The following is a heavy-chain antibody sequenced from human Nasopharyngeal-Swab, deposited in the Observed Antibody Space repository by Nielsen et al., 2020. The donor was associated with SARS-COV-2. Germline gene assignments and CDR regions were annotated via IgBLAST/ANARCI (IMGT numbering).Heavy chain of an antibody. D-gene: IGHD5-12*01. V-gene: IGHV3-30*18. CDR2: ISYDGSNK. CDR1: GFTFSSYG. CDR3: AKDGRVDIVATGYYYYYYMDV. Sequence: GESLKISCAASGFTFSSYGMHWVRQAPGKGLEWVAVISYDGSNKYYADSVKGRFTISRDNSKNTLYLQMNSLRAEDTAVYYCAKDGRVDIVATGYYYYYYMDVCGKGTTVTVSS. J-gene: IGHJ6*03.